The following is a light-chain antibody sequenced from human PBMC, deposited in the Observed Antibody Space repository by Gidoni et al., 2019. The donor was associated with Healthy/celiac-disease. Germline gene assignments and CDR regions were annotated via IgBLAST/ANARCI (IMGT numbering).Light chain of an antibody. Sequence: QSALTQPRSVSGSPGQSVTISCTRTSSDVGGYNYVSWYQQHPGKAPKLMIYDVSKRPSGVPDRFSGSKSGNTASLTISGLQAEDEADYHCCSYAGSSPYVFGTGTKVTVL. CDR2: DVS. CDR1: SSDVGGYNY. V-gene: IGLV2-11*01. J-gene: IGLJ1*01. CDR3: CSYAGSSPYV.